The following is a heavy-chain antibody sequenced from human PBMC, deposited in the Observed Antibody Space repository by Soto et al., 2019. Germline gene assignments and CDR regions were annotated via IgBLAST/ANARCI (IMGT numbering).Heavy chain of an antibody. CDR1: GGSISSSSYY. D-gene: IGHD3-3*02. CDR2: IYFGGNT. J-gene: IGHJ1*01. Sequence: SETLSLTCTVSGGSISSSSYYWGWIRQPPGKGLEWIGSIYFGGNTYYNPSLKSRVTMSVDTSKNQFSLKLSSVTAADTAVYYCASSITGLRGSEYFQHWGQGTLVTVSS. V-gene: IGHV4-39*07. CDR3: ASSITGLRGSEYFQH.